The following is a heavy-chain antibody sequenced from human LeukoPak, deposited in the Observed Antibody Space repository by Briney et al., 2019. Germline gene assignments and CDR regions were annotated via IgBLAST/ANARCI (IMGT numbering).Heavy chain of an antibody. CDR3: ARDLEYSSSS. D-gene: IGHD6-6*01. V-gene: IGHV3-53*01. CDR1: GFTVSSNY. CDR2: IYSGGST. J-gene: IGHJ4*02. Sequence: PGGSLRLSCAASGFTVSSNYMSWVRQAPGKGPEWVSVIYSGGSTYYADSVKGRFTISRDNSKNTLYLQMNSLRAEDTAVYYCARDLEYSSSSGGQGTLVTVSS.